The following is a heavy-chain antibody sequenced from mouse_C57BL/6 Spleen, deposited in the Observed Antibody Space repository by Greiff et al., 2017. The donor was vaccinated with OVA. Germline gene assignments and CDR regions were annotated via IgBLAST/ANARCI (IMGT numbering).Heavy chain of an antibody. D-gene: IGHD1-1*02. CDR2: INPSTGGT. CDR1: GYSFTGYY. Sequence: EVQLQQSGPELVKPGASVKISCKASGYSFTGYYMNWVKQSPEKSLEWIGEINPSTGGTTYNQKFKAKATLTVDKSSSTAYMQLKSLTSEDSAVDYCARGYYGNYAMDYWGQGTSVTVSS. CDR3: ARGYYGNYAMDY. J-gene: IGHJ4*01. V-gene: IGHV1-42*01.